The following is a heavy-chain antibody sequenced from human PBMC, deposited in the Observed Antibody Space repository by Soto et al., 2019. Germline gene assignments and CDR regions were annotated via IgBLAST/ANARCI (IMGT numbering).Heavy chain of an antibody. CDR3: AKEGDSSSWDPSYYFDY. V-gene: IGHV3-30*04. D-gene: IGHD6-13*01. CDR2: ISYDGSSK. Sequence: GGSLRLSCAASGFTFSSYAMHWVRQAPGKGLEWVAVISYDGSSKYYADSVKGRFTISRDNSKNSLYLQMNGLRAEDTAVYYCAKEGDSSSWDPSYYFDYWGQGTLVTVSS. J-gene: IGHJ4*02. CDR1: GFTFSSYA.